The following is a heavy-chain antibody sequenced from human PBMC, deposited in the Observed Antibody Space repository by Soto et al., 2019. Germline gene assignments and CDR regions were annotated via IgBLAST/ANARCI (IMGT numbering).Heavy chain of an antibody. D-gene: IGHD2-15*01. V-gene: IGHV1-69*02. Sequence: QVQLVQSGAEVKKPGSSVKVSCKASGGTFSSYTISWVRQAPGQGLEWMGRIIPILGIANYAQKFQGRVTITADKSTSTAYMELSSLRSEDTAVYYCARNVYGGKSGWFDPRGQGTLVTVSS. J-gene: IGHJ5*02. CDR2: IIPILGIA. CDR1: GGTFSSYT. CDR3: ARNVYGGKSGWFDP.